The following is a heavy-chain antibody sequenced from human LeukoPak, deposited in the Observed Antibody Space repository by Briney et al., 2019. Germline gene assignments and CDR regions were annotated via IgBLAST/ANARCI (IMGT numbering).Heavy chain of an antibody. J-gene: IGHJ4*02. V-gene: IGHV4-34*01. CDR3: ARVPRYYYGSGSYYNGDY. CDR2: INHSGST. CDR1: GGSFSGYY. Sequence: PETLSLTCAVYGGSFSGYYWSWIRQPPGKGLEWIGEINHSGSTNYNPSLKSRVTISVDTSKNQFSLKLSSVTAADTAVYYCARVPRYYYGSGSYYNGDYWGQGTLVTVSS. D-gene: IGHD3-10*01.